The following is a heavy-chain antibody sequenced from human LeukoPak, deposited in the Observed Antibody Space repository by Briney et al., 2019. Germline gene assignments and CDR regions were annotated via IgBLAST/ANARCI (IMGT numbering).Heavy chain of an antibody. CDR3: ARRLVGADDAFDI. J-gene: IGHJ3*02. CDR1: GGSISSHY. D-gene: IGHD1-26*01. V-gene: IGHV4-59*11. Sequence: SETLSLTCTVSGGSISSHYWGWIRQPPGKGLEWIGYIYYSGSTNYNPSLKSRITISIDTSKSQFSLKVNSVTAADTAVYYCARRLVGADDAFDIWGQGTMVTVSS. CDR2: IYYSGST.